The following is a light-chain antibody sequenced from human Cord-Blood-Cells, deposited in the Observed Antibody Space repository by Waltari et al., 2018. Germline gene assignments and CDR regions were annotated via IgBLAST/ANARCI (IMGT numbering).Light chain of an antibody. CDR2: GAS. J-gene: IGKJ2*01. V-gene: IGKV3-15*01. Sequence: EIVMTQSLATLSVSPGERATLTCRASQSVSSNLAWYQQKHGQAPRLLLYGASTRATGIPARFSGSGSGTEFTLTLSSLQSEDFAVYDCQQYNNWPYTFGQGTKLEIK. CDR1: QSVSSN. CDR3: QQYNNWPYT.